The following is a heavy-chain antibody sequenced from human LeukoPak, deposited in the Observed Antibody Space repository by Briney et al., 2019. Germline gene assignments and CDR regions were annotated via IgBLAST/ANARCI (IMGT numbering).Heavy chain of an antibody. J-gene: IGHJ5*02. V-gene: IGHV4-39*02. Sequence: PSETLSLTCTVSGGSIRSSSYYWAWIRQPPGKVLEWIATGHYSGSTFYNPSLKSRLTLSIDPSKNLFSLQVASVTAADTAMYYCVRGQGAFGGYEWANWFDPWGQGTLVTVSS. D-gene: IGHD5-12*01. CDR3: VRGQGAFGGYEWANWFDP. CDR1: GGSIRSSSYY. CDR2: GHYSGST.